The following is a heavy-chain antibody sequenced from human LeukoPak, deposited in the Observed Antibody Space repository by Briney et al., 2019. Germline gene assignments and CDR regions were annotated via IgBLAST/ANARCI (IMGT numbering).Heavy chain of an antibody. J-gene: IGHJ5*02. V-gene: IGHV4-4*07. Sequence: NSSETLSLTCTVSGGSISSYYWSWIRQPAGKGLEWIGRIYTSGSTNYNPSLKSRVTMSVDTSKNQFSLNLTSVTAADTAVYYCAREYGSGSEFDPWGQGTLVTASS. D-gene: IGHD3-10*01. CDR1: GGSISSYY. CDR2: IYTSGST. CDR3: AREYGSGSEFDP.